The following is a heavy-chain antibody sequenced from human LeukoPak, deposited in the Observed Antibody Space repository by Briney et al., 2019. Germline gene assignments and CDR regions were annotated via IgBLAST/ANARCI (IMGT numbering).Heavy chain of an antibody. CDR3: ARRTGTNYYYYYYGLDV. Sequence: PSETLSLTCTVSGDSISSTTYYWGWIRQPPGKGLEWIGNIFYSGSTYYNPSLESRVTISIDTSKNQFSLKLYSVTAADTAVYYCARRTGTNYYYYYYGLDVWGQGTTVTVSS. CDR2: IFYSGST. J-gene: IGHJ6*02. V-gene: IGHV4-39*01. D-gene: IGHD1-1*01. CDR1: GDSISSTTYY.